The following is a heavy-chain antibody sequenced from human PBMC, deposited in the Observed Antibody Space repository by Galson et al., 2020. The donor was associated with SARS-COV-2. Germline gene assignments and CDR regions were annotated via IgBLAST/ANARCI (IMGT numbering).Heavy chain of an antibody. J-gene: IGHJ3*01. D-gene: IGHD1-26*01. CDR2: INHSGST. CDR1: GGSFSGYY. V-gene: IGHV4-34*01. Sequence: SQASETLSLTCAVYGGSFSGYYWSWIRQPPGKGLEWIGEINHSGSTNYKPSLKSRVTISVDTSKNQFSLKLSSVTAADTAVYYCARALIGGSYYFWGQGTMVTVSS. CDR3: ARALIGGSYYF.